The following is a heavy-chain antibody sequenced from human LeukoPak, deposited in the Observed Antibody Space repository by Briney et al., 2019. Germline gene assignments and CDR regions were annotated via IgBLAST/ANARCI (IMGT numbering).Heavy chain of an antibody. Sequence: GASVKVSCKASGYTFTSYGISWVRQAPGQGLEWMGWISAYNGDTNDAQKFQGRVTMTTETSTSTAYMGLRSLRSDDTAVYYCARVQMVRGVLIPEYFQHWGQGTLVTVSS. CDR3: ARVQMVRGVLIPEYFQH. J-gene: IGHJ1*01. D-gene: IGHD3-10*01. CDR1: GYTFTSYG. V-gene: IGHV1-18*01. CDR2: ISAYNGDT.